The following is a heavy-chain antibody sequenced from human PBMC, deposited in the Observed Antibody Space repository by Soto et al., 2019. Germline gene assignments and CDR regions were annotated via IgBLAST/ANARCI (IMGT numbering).Heavy chain of an antibody. J-gene: IGHJ6*02. CDR1: GFTFSSYA. CDR3: ANPDPAITIFLDYYYYGMDV. V-gene: IGHV3-23*01. Sequence: GGSLRLSCAASGFTFSSYAMSWVRQAPGKGLEWVSAISGSGGSTYYADSVKGRFTISRDNSKNTLYLQMNSLRAEDTAVYYCANPDPAITIFLDYYYYGMDVWGQGTTVTVSS. CDR2: ISGSGGST. D-gene: IGHD3-3*01.